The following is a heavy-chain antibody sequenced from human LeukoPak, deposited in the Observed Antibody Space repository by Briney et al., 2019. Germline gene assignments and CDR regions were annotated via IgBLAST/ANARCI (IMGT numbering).Heavy chain of an antibody. CDR1: GGTLSSYA. Sequence: SVKDAFKASGGTLSSYAISWVRQTPGQTLDWMGGIIPIFGTANYAQTFHGRVTITADESTSTAYMELSRLRSADTAVYYCARERGGYYYDSSGYAFDYWGQGTLVTVSS. V-gene: IGHV1-69*13. CDR3: ARERGGYYYDSSGYAFDY. J-gene: IGHJ4*02. CDR2: IIPIFGTA. D-gene: IGHD3-22*01.